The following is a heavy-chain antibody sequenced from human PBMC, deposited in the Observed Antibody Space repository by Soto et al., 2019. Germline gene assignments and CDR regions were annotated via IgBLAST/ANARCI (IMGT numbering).Heavy chain of an antibody. CDR1: GGSISSGGYY. V-gene: IGHV4-31*03. Sequence: QVQLQESGPGLVKPSQTLSLTCTVSGGSISSGGYYWSWIRQHPGKGLEWIGYIYYSGSTYYNPSLKSRVTISVDTSKHHFSLKLSSVTAADTAVYYCARVHLLVRGVPPYYYYGMDVWGQGTTVTVSS. J-gene: IGHJ6*02. D-gene: IGHD3-10*01. CDR3: ARVHLLVRGVPPYYYYGMDV. CDR2: IYYSGST.